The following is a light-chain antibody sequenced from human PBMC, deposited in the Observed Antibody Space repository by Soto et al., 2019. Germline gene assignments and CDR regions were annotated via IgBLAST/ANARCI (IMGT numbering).Light chain of an antibody. CDR3: HQYGSSPRT. CDR2: GAS. Sequence: ETVLTQSPGTLSLSPGDRATLSCRASQSVSNDYLAWYQQKPGQAPRLLIYGASIRATGIADRFSGSGSGTDFTLTIRRLEPEDFAMYFCHQYGSSPRTFGQGTRVEIK. V-gene: IGKV3-20*01. J-gene: IGKJ1*01. CDR1: QSVSNDY.